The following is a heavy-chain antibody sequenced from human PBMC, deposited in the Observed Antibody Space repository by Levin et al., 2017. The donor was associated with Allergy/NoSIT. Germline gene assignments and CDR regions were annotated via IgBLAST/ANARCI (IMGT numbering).Heavy chain of an antibody. J-gene: IGHJ4*02. CDR1: RYIFSDYF. Sequence: PWASVKVSCKASRYIFSDYFIHWVRQAPGQGLEWMGWINPHSGDTKYAQEFQGRVTMTRDTSISPASMELTRLTSDDTAVYYGARDIYNDDSVCGYWGQGTLVNVFS. CDR3: ARDIYNDDSVCGY. CDR2: INPHSGDT. D-gene: IGHD3-22*01. V-gene: IGHV1-2*02.